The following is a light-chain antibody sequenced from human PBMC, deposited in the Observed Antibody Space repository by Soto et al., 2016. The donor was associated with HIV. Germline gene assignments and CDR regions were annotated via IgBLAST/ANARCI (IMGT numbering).Light chain of an antibody. CDR2: DDR. J-gene: IGLJ2*01. CDR1: NIGSKS. Sequence: SYELTQPPSVSMAPGKTANITCGGDNIGSKSVHWYQQKPGQAPVLVVYDDRDRPSGIPERFSGSNSGNTATLTISRVEAGDEADYYCQLWASEVVFGGGTKLTVL. V-gene: IGLV3-21*03. CDR3: QLWASEVV.